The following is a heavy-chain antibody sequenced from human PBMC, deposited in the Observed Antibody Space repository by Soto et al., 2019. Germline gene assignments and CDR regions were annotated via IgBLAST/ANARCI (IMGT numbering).Heavy chain of an antibody. Sequence: QVQLVESGGGVVRPGGPLRLSCAASGFTFITYAIHWVRQAPGKGLEWVAGISDDGNKEYYAASGRGRYTLSRDNSKNALYLQMNSLRAEDTAVYYCAQASGNYYTPFDYCGQGTLVTVSS. CDR2: ISDDGNKE. CDR1: GFTFITYA. D-gene: IGHD1-26*01. V-gene: IGHV3-30*18. CDR3: AQASGNYYTPFDY. J-gene: IGHJ4*02.